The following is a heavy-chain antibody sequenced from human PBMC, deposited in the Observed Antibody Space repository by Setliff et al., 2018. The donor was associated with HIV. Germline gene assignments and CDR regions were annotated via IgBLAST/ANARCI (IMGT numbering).Heavy chain of an antibody. CDR1: GGSFTGYT. D-gene: IGHD3-10*01. J-gene: IGHJ1*01. V-gene: IGHV1-18*04. CDR3: ARVVVRGVTFIAAYFQL. CDR2: INAYNGNT. Sequence: ASVKVSCKASGGSFTGYTFSWVRQAPGKGLEWMGWINAYNGNTYYAQKLQGRVTMTTDTSTSTAYMELRSLRSDDTAVYYCARVVVRGVTFIAAYFQLWGQGTLVTVSS.